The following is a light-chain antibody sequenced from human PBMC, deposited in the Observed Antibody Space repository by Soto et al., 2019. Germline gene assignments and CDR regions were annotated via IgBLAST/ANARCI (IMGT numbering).Light chain of an antibody. V-gene: IGKV3-15*01. CDR3: QQYTDWPRT. J-gene: IGKJ5*01. Sequence: EIVRTHSPAPQSVAPGERATLSCRASQSVRSDLAWYQQKPGQAPRLLIYGASTRATGVPPRFSGRASGTEFTLTLSRLQSEDFGVYYCQQYTDWPRTFGQGTRLEI. CDR2: GAS. CDR1: QSVRSD.